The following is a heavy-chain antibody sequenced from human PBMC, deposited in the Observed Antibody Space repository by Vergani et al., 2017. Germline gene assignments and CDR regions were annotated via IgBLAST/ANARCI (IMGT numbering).Heavy chain of an antibody. CDR3: ARYSGYDNFDY. J-gene: IGHJ4*02. Sequence: QVQLQESGPGLVKPSETLSLTCIVSGGSISSYYWSWIRQPPGKGLEWIGYISYSGSTNYNPSLKSRVTILADTSKNQFSLKLTSVTAADTAVYYCARYSGYDNFDYWGQGTLVTVSS. D-gene: IGHD5-12*01. V-gene: IGHV4-59*01. CDR1: GGSISSYY. CDR2: ISYSGST.